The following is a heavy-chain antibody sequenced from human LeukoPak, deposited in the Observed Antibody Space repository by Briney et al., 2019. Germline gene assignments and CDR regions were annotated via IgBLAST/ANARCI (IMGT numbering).Heavy chain of an antibody. CDR2: IIPIFGTA. Sequence: GASVKVSCKASGGTFISYAISWVRQAPGQGLEWMGGIIPIFGTANYAQKFQGRVTITADESTSTAYMELSSLRSEDTAVYYCARGSIGYCSGGSCYSGHYWGQGTLVTVSS. CDR3: ARGSIGYCSGGSCYSGHY. J-gene: IGHJ4*02. V-gene: IGHV1-69*13. CDR1: GGTFISYA. D-gene: IGHD2-15*01.